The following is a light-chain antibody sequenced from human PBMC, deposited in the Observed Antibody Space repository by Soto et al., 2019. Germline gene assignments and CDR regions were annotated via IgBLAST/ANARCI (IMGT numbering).Light chain of an antibody. CDR2: AAS. CDR3: QQTNSFPLT. J-gene: IGKJ4*01. V-gene: IGKV1-12*01. CDR1: QASSSW. Sequence: DIQMTQSPSSVSASVGDRVTITCRASQASSSWLAWYQQKPGKAPNLLIYAASSLQSGVPSRFSGSGSGTDFTLTISSLQPEDFATYYCQQTNSFPLTFGGGTKVEIK.